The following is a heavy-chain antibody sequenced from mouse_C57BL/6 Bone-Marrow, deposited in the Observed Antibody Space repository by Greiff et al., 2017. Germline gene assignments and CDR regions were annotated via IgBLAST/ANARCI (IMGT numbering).Heavy chain of an antibody. D-gene: IGHD1-1*01. CDR3: ARSGITTVVATKGDV. V-gene: IGHV1-18*01. Sequence: VQLKESGPELVKPGASVKIPCKASGYTFTDYNMDWVKQSHGKSLEWIGDINPNNGGTIYNQKFKGKATLTVDKSSSTAYMELRSLTSEDTAVYYCARSGITTVVATKGDVWGTGTTVTVSS. J-gene: IGHJ1*03. CDR2: INPNNGGT. CDR1: GYTFTDYN.